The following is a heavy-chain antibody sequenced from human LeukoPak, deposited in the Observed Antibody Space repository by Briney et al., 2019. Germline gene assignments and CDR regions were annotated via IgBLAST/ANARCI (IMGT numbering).Heavy chain of an antibody. CDR2: INHSGST. Sequence: SETLSLTCAVSGGSFSGYYWSWIRQPPGKGLEWIGEINHSGSTNYNPSLKSRVTISVDTSKNQFSLKLSSVTAADTAVYYCARVRVVVAALDYWGQGTLVTVSS. J-gene: IGHJ4*02. V-gene: IGHV4-34*01. CDR1: GGSFSGYY. D-gene: IGHD2-15*01. CDR3: ARVRVVVAALDY.